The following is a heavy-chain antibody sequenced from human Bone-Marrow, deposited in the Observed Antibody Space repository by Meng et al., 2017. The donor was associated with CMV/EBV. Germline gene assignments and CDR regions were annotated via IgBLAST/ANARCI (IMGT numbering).Heavy chain of an antibody. CDR3: AGSLRAFDI. D-gene: IGHD4/OR15-4a*01. CDR1: GGSISSYY. J-gene: IGHJ3*02. CDR2: IYYSGST. V-gene: IGHV4-59*01. Sequence: SETLSLTCTVSGGSISSYYWSWIRQPPGKGLEWIGYIYYSGSTNYNPSLKSRVTISVDTSKNQFSLKLSSVTAADTAVYYCAGSLRAFDIWGQGTMGTVPS.